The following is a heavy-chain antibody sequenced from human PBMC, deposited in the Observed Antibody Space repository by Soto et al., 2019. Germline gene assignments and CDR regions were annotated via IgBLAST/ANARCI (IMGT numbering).Heavy chain of an antibody. D-gene: IGHD5-18*01. CDR1: GYTFTSYG. Sequence: GASVKVSCTASGYTFTSYGISWVRQAPGQGLEWMGWISAYNGNTNYAQKLQGRVTMTTDTSTSTAYMELRSLRSDDTAVYYCARLGSGYSYGYPMGYYYGMDVWGQGTTVTVSS. CDR3: ARLGSGYSYGYPMGYYYGMDV. J-gene: IGHJ6*02. CDR2: ISAYNGNT. V-gene: IGHV1-18*01.